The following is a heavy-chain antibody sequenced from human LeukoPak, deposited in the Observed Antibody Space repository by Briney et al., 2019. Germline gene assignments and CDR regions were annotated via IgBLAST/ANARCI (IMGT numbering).Heavy chain of an antibody. CDR3: ATVGSGSSTDAFDI. CDR1: GDTLTELS. V-gene: IGHV1-24*01. Sequence: ASVKVSCKVSGDTLTELSMHWVRQAPGKGLEWMGGFDPEDGETIYAQKFQGRVTMTEDTSTDTAYMELSSLRSEDTAVYYCATVGSGSSTDAFDIWGQGTMVTVSS. J-gene: IGHJ3*02. CDR2: FDPEDGET. D-gene: IGHD1-26*01.